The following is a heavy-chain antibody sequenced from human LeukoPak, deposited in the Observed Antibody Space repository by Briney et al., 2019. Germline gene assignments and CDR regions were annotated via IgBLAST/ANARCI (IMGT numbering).Heavy chain of an antibody. D-gene: IGHD2-2*01. CDR1: GFTFSAFG. V-gene: IGHV3-23*01. J-gene: IGHJ4*02. Sequence: GGSLRLSCAASGFTFSAFGMHWVRQAPGKGLEWVSGIIGGAGSTYYADSVKGRFTISGDNSKNTLFLQMNSLRAEDTAVYYCAPGAMYQLDYWGQGTLVIVSS. CDR3: APGAMYQLDY. CDR2: IIGGAGST.